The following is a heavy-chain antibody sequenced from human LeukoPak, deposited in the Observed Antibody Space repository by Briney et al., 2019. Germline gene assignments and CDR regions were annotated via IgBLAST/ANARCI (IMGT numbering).Heavy chain of an antibody. Sequence: SETLSLTCTVSGGSITGSDYYWGWIRQPPGKGLEWIGSIHYTGTTYYHPSLRSRVTISLNTSKNQFSLNLSSVTAADTAVYYCARMGGYSGYATHWGQGTLVTVSS. J-gene: IGHJ4*02. CDR1: GGSITGSDYY. CDR3: ARMGGYSGYATH. CDR2: IHYTGTT. D-gene: IGHD5-12*01. V-gene: IGHV4-39*07.